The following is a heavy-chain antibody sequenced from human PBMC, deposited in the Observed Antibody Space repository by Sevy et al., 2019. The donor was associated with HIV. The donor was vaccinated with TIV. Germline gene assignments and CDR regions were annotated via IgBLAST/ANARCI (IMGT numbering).Heavy chain of an antibody. CDR2: AKRKSDGGSI. CDR1: GFSFKNVW. D-gene: IGHD1-26*01. V-gene: IGHV3-15*01. J-gene: IGHJ3*02. Sequence: GSLRLSCAGSGFSFKNVWMTWVRQTPGKGLEWVGHAKRKSDGGSIDYGSPVNGRFTISRDDSKDMLYLQMSSLKTEDTGVYYCATVLGAGAAGAFEIWGQSTMVTVSS. CDR3: ATVLGAGAAGAFEI.